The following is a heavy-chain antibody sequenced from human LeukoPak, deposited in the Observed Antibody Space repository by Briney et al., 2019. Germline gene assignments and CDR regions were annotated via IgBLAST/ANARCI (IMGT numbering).Heavy chain of an antibody. V-gene: IGHV3-30*02. CDR2: IRYDGSNK. CDR1: GFTFSSYG. Sequence: GGFLRLSCAASGFTFSSYGMHWVRQAPGKGLEWVAFIRYDGSNKYYADSVKGRFTISRDNSKNTLYLQMNSLRAEDTAVYYCAKDLRYSSSWTPYFDYWGQGTLVTVSS. J-gene: IGHJ4*02. D-gene: IGHD6-13*01. CDR3: AKDLRYSSSWTPYFDY.